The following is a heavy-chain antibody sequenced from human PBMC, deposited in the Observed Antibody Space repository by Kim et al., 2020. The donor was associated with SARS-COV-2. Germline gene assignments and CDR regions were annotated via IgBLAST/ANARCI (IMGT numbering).Heavy chain of an antibody. CDR3: ARGGSYSFEY. V-gene: IGHV3-7*01. CDR2: EK. Sequence: EKFYMDSVRGRFTISRDKAKNSLFLQMNSLRAEDAALYYCARGGSYSFEYWGQGSLVTVSS. J-gene: IGHJ4*02. D-gene: IGHD5-12*01.